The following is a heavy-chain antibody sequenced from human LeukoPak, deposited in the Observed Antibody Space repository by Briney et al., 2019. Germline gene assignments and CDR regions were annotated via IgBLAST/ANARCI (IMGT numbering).Heavy chain of an antibody. Sequence: GGSLRLSCVASGFTFSSCWMTWVRQAPGKGLEWVANIRQDGSEKNCVDSVKGRFTISRDNAKNSLYLQMNSLRAEDTAVYYCARFRYMDVWGKGTPVTVSS. CDR2: IRQDGSEK. V-gene: IGHV3-7*01. J-gene: IGHJ6*03. CDR3: ARFRYMDV. CDR1: GFTFSSCW.